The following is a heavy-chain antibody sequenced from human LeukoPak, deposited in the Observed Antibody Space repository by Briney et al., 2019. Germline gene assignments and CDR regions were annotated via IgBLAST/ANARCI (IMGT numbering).Heavy chain of an antibody. V-gene: IGHV3-7*01. CDR2: INKDGSEK. J-gene: IGHJ4*02. CDR1: RFTFSSYA. Sequence: QPGGSLRLSCAASRFTFSSYAMSWVRQAPGKGLEWVAHINKDGSEKYYVDSVKGRFTISRDNAKNSLYLQMNSLRVEDTAVYYCARDKVTYWGRGTLVTVSS. CDR3: ARDKVTY.